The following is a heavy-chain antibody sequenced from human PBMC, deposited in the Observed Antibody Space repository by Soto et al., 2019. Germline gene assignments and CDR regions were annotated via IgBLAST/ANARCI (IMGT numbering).Heavy chain of an antibody. CDR3: ARMGLDDTLTGYYFDH. CDR1: GGSISSTSYY. V-gene: IGHV4-39*01. D-gene: IGHD3-9*01. CDR2: IFYSGST. Sequence: NPSETLSLTCTVSGGSISSTSYYWGWVRQPPGKGLEWIGGIFYSGSTYYNPSLKSRVTISVDTSKNQFSLKLSSVTAADTAVYYCARMGLDDTLTGYYFDHWGQGSLVTVSS. J-gene: IGHJ4*02.